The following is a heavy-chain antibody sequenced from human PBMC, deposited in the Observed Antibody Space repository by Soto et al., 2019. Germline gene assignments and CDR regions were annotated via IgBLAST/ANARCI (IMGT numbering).Heavy chain of an antibody. CDR1: GFTFTHSA. CDR2: IVVGSGNT. V-gene: IGHV1-58*02. D-gene: IGHD3-10*01. J-gene: IGHJ4*02. Sequence: QMQLVQSGPEVKKPGTSVTVSCKASGFTFTHSAIQWVRQARGQSLEWIGWIVVGSGNTKYAPKFQERATITWDMSPLRAYMELSSLRSEDTAVYYCAAEYYYGESDPRGRIDWGQGALFTVSS. CDR3: AAEYYYGESDPRGRID.